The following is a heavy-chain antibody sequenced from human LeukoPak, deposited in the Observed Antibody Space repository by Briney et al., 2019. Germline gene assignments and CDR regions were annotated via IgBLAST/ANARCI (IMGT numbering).Heavy chain of an antibody. CDR3: ARVTTMVRGVPFDY. J-gene: IGHJ4*02. D-gene: IGHD3-10*01. CDR1: GGSFSGYY. V-gene: IGHV4-34*01. CDR2: INHSGST. Sequence: SETLSLTCAVYGGSFSGYYWSGIRQPPGKGLEGIGEINHSGSTNYNPSLKSRVTISVDTSKNHSSLKLSSVTAADTAVYYCARVTTMVRGVPFDYWGQGTLVTVSS.